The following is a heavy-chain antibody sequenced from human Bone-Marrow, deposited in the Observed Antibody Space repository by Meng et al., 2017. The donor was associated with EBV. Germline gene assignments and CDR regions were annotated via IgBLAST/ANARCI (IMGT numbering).Heavy chain of an antibody. D-gene: IGHD6-19*01. CDR1: GGSISSSNW. Sequence: QVQLQELGPGLVKPSETLSLTCVVSGGSISSSNWWSWVRQPPGKGLEWIGEIYHSGSTNYNPSLKSRVTISVDTSKNQFSLKLSSVTAADTAVYYCARATSGWVEIYYWGQGTLVTVSS. V-gene: IGHV4-4*02. CDR2: IYHSGST. CDR3: ARATSGWVEIYY. J-gene: IGHJ4*02.